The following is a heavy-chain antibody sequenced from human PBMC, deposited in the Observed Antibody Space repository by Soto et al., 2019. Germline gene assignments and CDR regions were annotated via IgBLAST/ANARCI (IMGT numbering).Heavy chain of an antibody. V-gene: IGHV3-66*01. D-gene: IGHD3-10*01. J-gene: IGHJ6*03. CDR2: IYSGGST. Sequence: VQLVESGGGLVQPGGSLRLSCAASGFTVSSNYMSWVRQAPGKGLEWVSVIYSGGSTYYADSVKGRFTISRDNSKNTLYLQMNSLRAEDTAVYYCAREGELLWFGESYYMDVWGKGTTVTVSS. CDR1: GFTVSSNY. CDR3: AREGELLWFGESYYMDV.